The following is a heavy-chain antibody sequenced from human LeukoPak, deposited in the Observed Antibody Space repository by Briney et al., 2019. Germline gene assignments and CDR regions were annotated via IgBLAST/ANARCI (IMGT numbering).Heavy chain of an antibody. Sequence: GGSLRLSCADSGFTFSSYWIHWVRQAPGEGLVWVSRINPDGSSTTYADSVKGRFTISRDNAENTLYLQMNSLRVEDSAVYYCARAGYYRFDYWGQGTLVTVSS. CDR2: INPDGSST. D-gene: IGHD2/OR15-2a*01. V-gene: IGHV3-74*01. CDR3: ARAGYYRFDY. J-gene: IGHJ4*02. CDR1: GFTFSSYW.